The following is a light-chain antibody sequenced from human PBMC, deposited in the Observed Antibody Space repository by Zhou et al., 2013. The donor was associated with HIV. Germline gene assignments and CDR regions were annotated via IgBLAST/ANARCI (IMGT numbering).Light chain of an antibody. Sequence: DIVMTQSPLSLPVTPGEPASISCRSSQSLLHSNGYNYLDWYLQRPGQSPQLLIYLGSTRANGVPDRFTGSGLGTNFTLKITRVEAEDVGVYYCMQSLQTPWTFGQGTKVEIK. J-gene: IGKJ1*01. CDR1: QSLLHSNGYNY. V-gene: IGKV2-28*01. CDR3: MQSLQTPWT. CDR2: LGS.